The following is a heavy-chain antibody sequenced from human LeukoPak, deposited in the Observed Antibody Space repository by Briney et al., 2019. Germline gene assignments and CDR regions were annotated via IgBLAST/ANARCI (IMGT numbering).Heavy chain of an antibody. CDR2: IKQDGSDK. J-gene: IGHJ4*02. D-gene: IGHD6-19*01. V-gene: IGHV3-7*03. Sequence: GGSLRLSCAASGFTFNGYWMTWVRQAPGKGLEWVADIKQDGSDKCYAGSVKGRFTISRDNAKNSLYLQMNSLRAEDTAVYFCARYNSAWKTDDYWGQGTLVTVSS. CDR1: GFTFNGYW. CDR3: ARYNSAWKTDDY.